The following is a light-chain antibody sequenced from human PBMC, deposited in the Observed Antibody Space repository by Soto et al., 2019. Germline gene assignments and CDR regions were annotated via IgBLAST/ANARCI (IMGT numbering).Light chain of an antibody. CDR1: QSVTNNF. Sequence: IVLTQSPGTLSLSPGERATLSCGASQSVTNNFLAWYQQKPGQAPRLLIYGASSRATVVPERFSGSGSGTDFTLTISRLEPGDFAVYYCQQYGTPLFTFGPGTKGDIK. V-gene: IGKV3-20*01. CDR3: QQYGTPLFT. CDR2: GAS. J-gene: IGKJ3*01.